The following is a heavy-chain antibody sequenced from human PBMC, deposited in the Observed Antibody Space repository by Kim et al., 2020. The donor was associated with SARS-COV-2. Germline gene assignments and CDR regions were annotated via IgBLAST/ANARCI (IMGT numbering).Heavy chain of an antibody. Sequence: SVKVSCKASGGTFSSYAISWVRQAPGQGLEWMGRIIPILGIANYAQKFQGRVTITADKSTSTAYMELSSLRSEDTAVYYCARGQYYYDSSGYYYNPNDAFDIWGQGTMVTVSS. D-gene: IGHD3-22*01. CDR2: IIPILGIA. CDR3: ARGQYYYDSSGYYYNPNDAFDI. J-gene: IGHJ3*02. CDR1: GGTFSSYA. V-gene: IGHV1-69*04.